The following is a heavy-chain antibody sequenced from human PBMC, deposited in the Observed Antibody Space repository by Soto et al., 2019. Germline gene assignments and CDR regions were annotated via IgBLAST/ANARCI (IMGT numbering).Heavy chain of an antibody. CDR2: IIPILGIA. CDR1: GGTFSSYT. D-gene: IGHD3-10*01. V-gene: IGHV1-69*04. J-gene: IGHJ6*03. CDR3: ARDRGYYYGSGSYYNGYYYYMXV. Sequence: GASVKVSCKASGGTFSSYTISWVRQAPGQGLEWMGRIIPILGIANYAQKFQGRVTITADKSTSTAYMELSSLRSEDTAVYYCARDRGYYYGSGSYYNGYYYYMXVWGKGTTVXVSS.